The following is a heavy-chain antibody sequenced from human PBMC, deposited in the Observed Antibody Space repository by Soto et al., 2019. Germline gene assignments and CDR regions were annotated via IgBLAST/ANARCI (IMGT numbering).Heavy chain of an antibody. J-gene: IGHJ6*02. CDR2: INHSGST. Sequence: SETLSLTCAVYGGSFSGYYWSWIRQPPGKGLEWIGEINHSGSTNYNPSLKSRVTISVDTSKNQFSLKLGSVTAADTAVYYCARSPITTLYYYYGMDVWGQGTTVTVSS. V-gene: IGHV4-34*01. CDR3: ARSPITTLYYYYGMDV. CDR1: GGSFSGYY. D-gene: IGHD3-22*01.